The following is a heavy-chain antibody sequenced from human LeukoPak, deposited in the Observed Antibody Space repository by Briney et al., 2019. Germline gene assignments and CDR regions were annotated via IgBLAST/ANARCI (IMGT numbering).Heavy chain of an antibody. CDR2: IYYSGST. CDR1: GGSISSSSYY. J-gene: IGHJ6*03. Sequence: PSETLSLTCTVSGGSISSSSYYWGWIRQPPGKGLEWIGSIYYSGSTYYNPSLKSRVTISVDTSKNQFSLKLSSVTAADTAVYYCARDREVRAKFDYYYYMDVWGKGTTVTISS. CDR3: ARDREVRAKFDYYYYMDV. V-gene: IGHV4-39*07. D-gene: IGHD3-10*01.